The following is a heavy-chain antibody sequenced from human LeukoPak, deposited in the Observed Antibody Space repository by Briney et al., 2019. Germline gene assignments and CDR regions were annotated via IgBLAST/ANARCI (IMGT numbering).Heavy chain of an antibody. V-gene: IGHV4-39*07. CDR2: IYYSGST. Sequence: PSETLSLTCTVSGGSISSSSYYWGWIRQPPGKGLEWIGSIYYSGSTYYNPSLKSRVTISVDTSKNQFSLKLSSVTAADTAVYYCARDLSYYYDPGWFDPWGQGTLVTVSS. CDR1: GGSISSSSYY. D-gene: IGHD3-22*01. J-gene: IGHJ5*02. CDR3: ARDLSYYYDPGWFDP.